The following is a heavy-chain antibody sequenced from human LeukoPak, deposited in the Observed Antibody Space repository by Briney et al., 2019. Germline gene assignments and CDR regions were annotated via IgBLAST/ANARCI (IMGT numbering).Heavy chain of an antibody. CDR1: GGSFSGYY. V-gene: IGHV4-34*01. Sequence: PSETLSLTCAVCGGSFSGYYWSWILQPPGKGLEWIGEINHSGSTNYNPSLKSRVTISVDTSKNQFSLKLSSVTAADTAVYYCARHVWLRSTNFDYWGQGTLVTVSS. CDR2: INHSGST. J-gene: IGHJ4*02. CDR3: ARHVWLRSTNFDY. D-gene: IGHD3-16*01.